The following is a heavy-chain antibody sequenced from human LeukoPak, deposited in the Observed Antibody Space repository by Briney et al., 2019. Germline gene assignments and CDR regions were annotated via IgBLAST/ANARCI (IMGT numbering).Heavy chain of an antibody. J-gene: IGHJ4*02. D-gene: IGHD2-2*01. Sequence: GSLRPSCAASGFTFSNHAMSWVRQAPGKGLEWVSTIRASGASTYYADSVKGRFTISRDNSKNTLYLQLNSLSVEDTAVYYCATRGYCSSTSCNHFFDYWGQGNLVTVSS. CDR3: ATRGYCSSTSCNHFFDY. V-gene: IGHV3-23*01. CDR1: GFTFSNHA. CDR2: IRASGAST.